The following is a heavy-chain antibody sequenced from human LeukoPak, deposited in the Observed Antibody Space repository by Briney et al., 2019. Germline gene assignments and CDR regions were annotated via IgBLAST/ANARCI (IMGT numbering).Heavy chain of an antibody. V-gene: IGHV3-15*01. CDR2: IKSKTDGGTT. CDR1: GITFSSYG. Sequence: GGPLRLSCKMSGSGITFSSYGMHWVRQAPGKGLEWIGRIKSKTDGGTTDYAAPVKGRFTISRDDSKNTLYLQMNSLKTEDTAVYYCTTAGHPSGPAAIHYWGQGTLVTVSS. CDR3: TTAGHPSGPAAIHY. J-gene: IGHJ4*02. D-gene: IGHD2-2*02.